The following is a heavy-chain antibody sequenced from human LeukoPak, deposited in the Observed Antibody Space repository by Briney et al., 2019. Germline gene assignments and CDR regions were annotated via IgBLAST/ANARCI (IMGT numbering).Heavy chain of an antibody. CDR2: INHSGST. V-gene: IGHV4-34*01. J-gene: IGHJ4*02. D-gene: IGHD5-24*01. Sequence: SETLSLTCAVYGGSFSGYYWSWIRQPPGKGLEWIGEINHSGSTNYNPSLKSRVTISVDTSKNQFSLRLSSVTAADTAVYYCARVDSSCVEMATITGACDYWGQGTLVTVSS. CDR3: ARVDSSCVEMATITGACDY. CDR1: GGSFSGYY.